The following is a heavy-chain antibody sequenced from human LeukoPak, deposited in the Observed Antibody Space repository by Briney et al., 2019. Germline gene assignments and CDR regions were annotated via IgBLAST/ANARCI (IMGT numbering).Heavy chain of an antibody. CDR1: ESTLSGYA. CDR2: IIPIFGTA. Sequence: SVKVSCKASESTLSGYAIGWVRQATGQGLEWMGGIIPIFGTANYAQKFQGRVTITTDESTSTAYMELSSLRSEDTAVYYCARARGGEAAAGPLDYWGQGTLVTVSS. V-gene: IGHV1-69*05. CDR3: ARARGGEAAAGPLDY. J-gene: IGHJ4*02. D-gene: IGHD6-13*01.